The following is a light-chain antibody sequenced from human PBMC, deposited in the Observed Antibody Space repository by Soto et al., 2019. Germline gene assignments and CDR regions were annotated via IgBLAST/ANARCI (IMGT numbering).Light chain of an antibody. J-gene: IGLJ1*01. CDR3: SSYTTSSTPSYV. CDR1: GSGLGHYNS. CDR2: EVS. V-gene: IGLV2-14*01. Sequence: QSALTQPRSVSGSPGQSVTISCTGTGSGLGHYNSVSWYQSHPGKAPKLIIFEVSNRPSGVSNRFSGSSSDNTASLTISGLLPDDEADYYCSSYTTSSTPSYVFGTGTKLTVL.